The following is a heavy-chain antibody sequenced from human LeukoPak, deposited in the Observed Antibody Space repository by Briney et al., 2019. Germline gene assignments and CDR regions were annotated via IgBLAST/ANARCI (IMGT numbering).Heavy chain of an antibody. CDR2: IYPGDSDS. V-gene: IGHV5-51*01. J-gene: IGHJ3*02. Sequence: PGESLKISCKGSGYSFTSYWIGWARQMPGKGLEWMGIIYPGDSDSRYSPSFQGQVTISADKSISTAYLQWSSLKASDTAMYYCARQYYDSSAYASFAFDIWGQGTMVTVSP. CDR3: ARQYYDSSAYASFAFDI. D-gene: IGHD3-22*01. CDR1: GYSFTSYW.